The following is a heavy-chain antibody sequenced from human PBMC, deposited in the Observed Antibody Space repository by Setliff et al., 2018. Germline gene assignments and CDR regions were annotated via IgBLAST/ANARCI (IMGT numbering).Heavy chain of an antibody. CDR2: IYLGGSP. V-gene: IGHV4-4*02. J-gene: IGHJ4*02. D-gene: IGHD4-17*01. CDR1: GDSIDTDIW. CDR3: ARGDGATVPFFDY. Sequence: PSETLSLTCTVSGDSIDTDIWWSWVRQSPGKGLEWIGEIYLGGSPTYYSPSLKSRVTISVDRSKNQFSLKLSSVTAADTAVYYCARGDGATVPFFDYWGQGTLVTVSS.